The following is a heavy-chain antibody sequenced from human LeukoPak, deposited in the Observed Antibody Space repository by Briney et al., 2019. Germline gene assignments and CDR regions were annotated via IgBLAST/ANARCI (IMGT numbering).Heavy chain of an antibody. CDR3: ARVGRSGYYPGPNWFDP. V-gene: IGHV1-69*13. D-gene: IGHD3-22*01. CDR1: GGTFSSYA. Sequence: ASVKVSCKASGGTFSSYAISWVRQAPGQGLEWMGGIIPIFGTANYAQKFQGRVTITADGSTSTAYMELSSLRSEDTAVYYCARVGRSGYYPGPNWFDPWGQGTLVTVSS. CDR2: IIPIFGTA. J-gene: IGHJ5*02.